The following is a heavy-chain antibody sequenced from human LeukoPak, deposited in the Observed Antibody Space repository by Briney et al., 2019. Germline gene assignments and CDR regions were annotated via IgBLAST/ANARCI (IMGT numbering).Heavy chain of an antibody. V-gene: IGHV3-74*01. CDR2: INSDGSST. D-gene: IGHD3-22*01. CDR3: ARDDPHYYDSSGIDY. CDR1: GFTFSSYW. Sequence: GGSLRLSCAASGFTFSSYWMHRVRQAPGKGLVWVSRINSDGSSTSYADSVKGRFTISRDNAKNTLYLQMNSLRAEDTAVYYCARDDPHYYDSSGIDYWGQGTLVTVSS. J-gene: IGHJ4*02.